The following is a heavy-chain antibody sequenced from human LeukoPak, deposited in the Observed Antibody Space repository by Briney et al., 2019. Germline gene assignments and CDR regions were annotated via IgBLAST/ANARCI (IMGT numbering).Heavy chain of an antibody. Sequence: GGSLRLSCAASGFTFSSYWMSWVRQAPGKGLEWVANMKYSGSEKYYVDSVKGRFTISRDNAKNSLYLQMNSLRAEDTAVYYCARDIEAAGLFLDYWGQGTLVTVSS. CDR1: GFTFSSYW. J-gene: IGHJ4*02. D-gene: IGHD6-13*01. CDR2: MKYSGSEK. CDR3: ARDIEAAGLFLDY. V-gene: IGHV3-7*01.